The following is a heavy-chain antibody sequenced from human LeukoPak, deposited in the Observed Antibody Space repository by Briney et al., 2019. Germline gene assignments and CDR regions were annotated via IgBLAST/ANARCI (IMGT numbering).Heavy chain of an antibody. Sequence: SETLSLTCTVSDGSIAGYSWSWIRQPPGKGLEWIGYIYYSGDTNYNPSLQSRVTVSVDTSKNQFSLKLTSVTAADTAVYYCVRGPYGSGISNWFDPWGQGTLVIVSS. J-gene: IGHJ5*02. CDR1: DGSIAGYS. V-gene: IGHV4-59*01. D-gene: IGHD3-10*01. CDR3: VRGPYGSGISNWFDP. CDR2: IYYSGDT.